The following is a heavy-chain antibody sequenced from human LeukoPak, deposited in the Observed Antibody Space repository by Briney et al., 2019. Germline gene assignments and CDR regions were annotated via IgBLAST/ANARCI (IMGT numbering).Heavy chain of an antibody. J-gene: IGHJ6*02. Sequence: SETLSLTCTVSGGSISSYYWSWIRQPPGKGLEWIGRISTSGSTNYNPSLKSRVTMSVDTSKNQFSLKLTSVTAADTAVYYCARDIAVGRMDVWGQGTTVTVSS. CDR3: ARDIAVGRMDV. CDR2: ISTSGST. V-gene: IGHV4-4*07. D-gene: IGHD6-19*01. CDR1: GGSISSYY.